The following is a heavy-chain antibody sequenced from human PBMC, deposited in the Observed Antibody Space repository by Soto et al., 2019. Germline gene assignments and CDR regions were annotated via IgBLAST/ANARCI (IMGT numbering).Heavy chain of an antibody. CDR3: ARALANYYGPETYPPARRSRFDP. D-gene: IGHD3-10*01. J-gene: IGHJ5*02. CDR1: VGSCNDYY. Sequence: PAETLSLTCSVYVGSCNDYYSTWVRQSPGAGRGWIGEINNSENTNYNPSLKSRITISVDTFKNQFSLDLSDVTAADTAVYYCARALANYYGPETYPPARRSRFDPWGQGTLVTVSS. CDR2: INNSENT. V-gene: IGHV4-34*01.